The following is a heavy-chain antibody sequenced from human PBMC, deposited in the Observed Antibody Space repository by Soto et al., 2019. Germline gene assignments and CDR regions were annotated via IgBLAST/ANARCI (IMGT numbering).Heavy chain of an antibody. V-gene: IGHV3-23*01. Sequence: EVQLLESGGGLVQPGGSLRLSCAASGFPLSTYGMTWVRQAPGKGLEWVSAITGTGGNTYYVDSVKGRFTSSRDNSKNMLYLQVNSLGVEDTAVYYCARIRGYWYGLDVWGQGTTVNVSS. CDR1: GFPLSTYG. CDR2: ITGTGGNT. J-gene: IGHJ6*02. CDR3: ARIRGYWYGLDV.